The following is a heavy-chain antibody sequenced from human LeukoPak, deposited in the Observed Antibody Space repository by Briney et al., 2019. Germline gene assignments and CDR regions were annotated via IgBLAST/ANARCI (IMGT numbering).Heavy chain of an antibody. V-gene: IGHV4-39*01. J-gene: IGHJ4*02. D-gene: IGHD3-9*01. CDR1: GGSISSSTYY. CDR2: ISYSGST. CDR3: ARHLLLDYDISTGGFDY. Sequence: SETLSLTCTVSGGSISSSTYYWGWIRQPPGKGLEWIGSISYSGSTYYNPSLKSRVTISVDTSKNHFSLKLTSVTAADTAVYYCARHLLLDYDISTGGFDYWGQGTLVTVSS.